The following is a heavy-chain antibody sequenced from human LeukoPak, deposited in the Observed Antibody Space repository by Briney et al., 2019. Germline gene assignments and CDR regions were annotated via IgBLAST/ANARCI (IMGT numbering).Heavy chain of an antibody. CDR3: ARVHPDYGDYGWFDP. D-gene: IGHD4-17*01. V-gene: IGHV3-53*01. CDR1: GFSVSNNY. CDR2: IFSGGST. J-gene: IGHJ5*02. Sequence: GGSLRLSCGAPGFSVSNNYMSWVRQAPGKGLEWVSVIFSGGSTYYADSVKGRFTISRDNSKNTLYLQMNSLRAEDTAIYYCARVHPDYGDYGWFDPWGQGTLVTVSS.